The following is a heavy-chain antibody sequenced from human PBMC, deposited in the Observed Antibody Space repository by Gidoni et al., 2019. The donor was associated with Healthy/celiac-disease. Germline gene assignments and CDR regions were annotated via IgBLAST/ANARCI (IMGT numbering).Heavy chain of an antibody. V-gene: IGHV3-9*01. D-gene: IGHD4-17*01. CDR1: GFTFDDYA. CDR3: AKGTQGVTTPPFDY. Sequence: QLVESGGGLVQPGRSLRLSCAASGFTFDDYAMHWVRQAPGKGLEWVSGISWNSGSIGYADSVKGRFTISRDNAKNSLYLQMNSLRAEDTALYYCAKGTQGVTTPPFDYWGQGTLVTVSS. CDR2: ISWNSGSI. J-gene: IGHJ4*02.